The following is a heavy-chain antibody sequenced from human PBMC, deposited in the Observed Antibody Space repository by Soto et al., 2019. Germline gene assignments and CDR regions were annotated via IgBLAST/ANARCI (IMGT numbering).Heavy chain of an antibody. CDR1: GFTFSSYS. CDR2: ISSSSSYI. V-gene: IGHV3-21*01. CDR3: ARAARRSQTFNY. D-gene: IGHD6-6*01. J-gene: IGHJ4*02. Sequence: GGSLRLSCAASGFTFSSYSMNWVRQAPGKGLEWVSSISSSSSYIYYADSVKGRFTISRDNAKNSLYLQMNSLRAEDTAVYYCARAARRSQTFNYWGQGTLVTVSS.